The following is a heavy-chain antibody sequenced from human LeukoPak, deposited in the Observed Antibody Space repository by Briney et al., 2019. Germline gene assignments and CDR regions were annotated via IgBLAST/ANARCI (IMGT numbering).Heavy chain of an antibody. CDR1: GFTFSSYA. Sequence: GGSLRLSCAASGFTFSSYAMSWVRQAPGKGLEWVSAISGSGGSTYYADSVQGRFTISRDNSKNTLYLQMNSLRAEDTAVYYCANGHALLWFGELPLDYWGQGTLVTVSS. CDR3: ANGHALLWFGELPLDY. CDR2: ISGSGGST. D-gene: IGHD3-10*01. V-gene: IGHV3-23*01. J-gene: IGHJ4*02.